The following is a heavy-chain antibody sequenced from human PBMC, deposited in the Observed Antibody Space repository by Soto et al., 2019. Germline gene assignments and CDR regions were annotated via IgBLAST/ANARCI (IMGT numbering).Heavy chain of an antibody. V-gene: IGHV3-53*02. Sequence: EVQLVETGGGLIQPGGSLRLSCAASGFIVSSSYMSWVRQAPGKGLEWVSVIYSDGRTYYADSVKCRFTISRDNSKNTLYLQMNSLSAEDTAVYYCARCSGWYGQCYFDCWGQGTLVTVSS. CDR3: ARCSGWYGQCYFDC. D-gene: IGHD6-13*01. J-gene: IGHJ4*02. CDR2: IYSDGRT. CDR1: GFIVSSSY.